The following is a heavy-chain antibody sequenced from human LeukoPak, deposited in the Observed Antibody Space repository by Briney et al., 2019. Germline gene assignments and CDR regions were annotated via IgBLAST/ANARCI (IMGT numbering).Heavy chain of an antibody. D-gene: IGHD2-21*02. CDR2: ISGNGDDT. Sequence: GGSLRLSCTATGFIFSSNLMDWVRQAPGKGLEWVSGISGNGDDTYYADAERGRFTISRDNSKSTLYLQMNSLRAEDTALYYGATYFSGVCVTKGCFQFWGQGTPVTLSS. V-gene: IGHV3-23*01. J-gene: IGHJ1*01. CDR1: GFIFSSNL. CDR3: ATYFSGVCVTKGCFQF.